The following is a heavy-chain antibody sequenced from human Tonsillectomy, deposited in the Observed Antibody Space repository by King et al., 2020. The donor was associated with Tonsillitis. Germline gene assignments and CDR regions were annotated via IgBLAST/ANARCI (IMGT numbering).Heavy chain of an antibody. CDR1: GFTFSSYA. Sequence: EVQLVESGGGLVQPGESLRLSCAASGFTFSSYAMSWVRQAPGKGLELVSGISNIDDITYYTDSVKGRFTISRDNSKNTLYLLMTSLRAEDTAIYYCAKRFSANSGAFYYWGQGALVRVSS. J-gene: IGHJ4*02. CDR2: ISNIDDIT. V-gene: IGHV3-23*04. D-gene: IGHD2-21*01. CDR3: AKRFSANSGAFYY.